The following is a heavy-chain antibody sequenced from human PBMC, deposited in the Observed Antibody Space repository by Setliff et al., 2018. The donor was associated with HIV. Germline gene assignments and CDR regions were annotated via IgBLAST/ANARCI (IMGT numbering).Heavy chain of an antibody. CDR2: IYSSGST. CDR3: ARSRPTVAGFYFDY. V-gene: IGHV4-4*09. CDR1: GGSISSYY. J-gene: IGHJ4*02. D-gene: IGHD4-17*01. Sequence: PSETLSLTCTVSGGSISSYYWSWIRQPPGKGLEWLGHIYSSGSTNYNPSLKSRVTISVDTSKNQFSLKLSSVTAADTAVYYCARSRPTVAGFYFDYWGQGTLVTVSS.